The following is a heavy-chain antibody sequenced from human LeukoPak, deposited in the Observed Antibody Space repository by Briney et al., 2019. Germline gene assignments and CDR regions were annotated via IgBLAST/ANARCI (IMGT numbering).Heavy chain of an antibody. D-gene: IGHD6-13*01. CDR3: ARDMTGYSRVFDWFAP. CDR2: INPNSGDT. Sequence: ASVKVSCKASGYTFTDYYIHWVRQAPGKGLEWLGWINPNSGDTNYAQKFQGTVTMTRDTSINTAYMDLSRLTSDDTAVYYCARDMTGYSRVFDWFAPWGQGSPVTVSS. CDR1: GYTFTDYY. V-gene: IGHV1-2*02. J-gene: IGHJ5*02.